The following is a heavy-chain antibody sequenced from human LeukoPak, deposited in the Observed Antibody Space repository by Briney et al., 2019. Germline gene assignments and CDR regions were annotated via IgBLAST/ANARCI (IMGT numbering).Heavy chain of an antibody. CDR3: ARDLRKGRYLDY. CDR2: ILFDGNNK. CDR1: GLTFNTYG. Sequence: PGGSLRLSCAASGLTFNTYGMHWVRQTPDKGLDWVALILFDGNNKYHADSVQGRFTVSRDNSENTLYLQMTSLRVEDTGLYYCARDLRKGRYLDYWGQGTLVTVSS. J-gene: IGHJ4*02. V-gene: IGHV3-33*01.